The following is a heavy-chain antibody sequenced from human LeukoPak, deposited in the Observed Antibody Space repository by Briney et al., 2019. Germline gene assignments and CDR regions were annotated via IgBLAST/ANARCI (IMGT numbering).Heavy chain of an antibody. CDR2: ISYDGSNK. Sequence: GGSLRLSCAASGFTFSSYGMHWVRQAPGKGLEWVAVISYDGSNKYYADSVKGRFTISRDNSKNTLYLQMNSLRAEDTAVYYCAKGLLRFGELLPLDFDYWGQGTLVTVSS. V-gene: IGHV3-30*18. J-gene: IGHJ4*02. D-gene: IGHD3-10*01. CDR3: AKGLLRFGELLPLDFDY. CDR1: GFTFSSYG.